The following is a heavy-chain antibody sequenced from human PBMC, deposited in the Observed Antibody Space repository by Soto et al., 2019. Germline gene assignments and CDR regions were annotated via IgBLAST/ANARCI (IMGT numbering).Heavy chain of an antibody. CDR2: ISAYNGNT. Sequence: SMRQAPGQGLEWMGWISAYNGNTNYAQKLQGRVTMTTDTSTGTAYMELRSLRSDDTAVYYCARDPPPPDYWGQGTLVTVSS. V-gene: IGHV1-18*01. CDR3: ARDPPPPDY. J-gene: IGHJ4*02.